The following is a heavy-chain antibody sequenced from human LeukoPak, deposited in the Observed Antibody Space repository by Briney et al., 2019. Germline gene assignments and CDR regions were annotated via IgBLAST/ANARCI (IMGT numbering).Heavy chain of an antibody. V-gene: IGHV3-48*01. CDR2: ISSSGSTI. CDR3: ARYDYGDYEDYFYYMDV. J-gene: IGHJ6*03. CDR1: GFTFSTYW. Sequence: GSLRLSCAASGFTFSTYWMSWVRQAPGKGLEWVSYISSSGSTIYYADSVKGRFTISRDNAKNSLYLQMDGLRAEDTAVYYCARYDYGDYEDYFYYMDVWGKGTAVSVSS. D-gene: IGHD4-17*01.